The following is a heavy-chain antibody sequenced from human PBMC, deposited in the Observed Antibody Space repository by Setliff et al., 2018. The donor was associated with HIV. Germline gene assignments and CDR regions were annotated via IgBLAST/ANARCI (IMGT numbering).Heavy chain of an antibody. J-gene: IGHJ5*02. CDR2: MSGDANSQ. CDR3: ARVGGGYDDSNERSWFDP. V-gene: IGHV3-30*07. Sequence: HPGGSLRLSCAASGFIFSTFPMHWVRQAPGKGLEWVAVMSGDANSQYYADSVRGRFTISRDNSKNSLYLQMNRLRAEDTAVYYCARVGGGYDDSNERSWFDPWGQGTLVTVSS. CDR1: GFIFSTFP. D-gene: IGHD3-22*01.